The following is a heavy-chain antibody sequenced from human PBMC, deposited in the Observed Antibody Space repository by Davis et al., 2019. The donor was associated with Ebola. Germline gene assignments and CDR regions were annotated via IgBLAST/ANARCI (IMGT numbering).Heavy chain of an antibody. D-gene: IGHD6-13*01. CDR2: ISPNSGGT. J-gene: IGHJ5*02. CDR3: ARVRWSSSFRWFDP. V-gene: IGHV1-2*06. Sequence: AASVKVSCKASGYTFTGYYIHWVRQAPGQGLEWMGRISPNSGGTNYAQNLQGRVTMTTDTSTSTAYMELRSLRSDDTAVYYCARVRWSSSFRWFDPWGQGTLVTVSS. CDR1: GYTFTGYY.